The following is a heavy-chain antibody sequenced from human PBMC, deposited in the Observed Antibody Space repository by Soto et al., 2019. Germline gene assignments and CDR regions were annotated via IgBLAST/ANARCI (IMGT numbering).Heavy chain of an antibody. V-gene: IGHV3-23*01. D-gene: IGHD3-3*01. Sequence: GGSLRLSCAASGFTFSSYAMSWVRQAPGKGLEWVSAISGSGGSTYYADSVKGRFTISRDNSKNTLYLQMNSLRAEDTAVYYCAKDQKFWSGYYGGNYYYYYMDVWGKGTTVTVSS. CDR3: AKDQKFWSGYYGGNYYYYYMDV. CDR1: GFTFSSYA. CDR2: ISGSGGST. J-gene: IGHJ6*03.